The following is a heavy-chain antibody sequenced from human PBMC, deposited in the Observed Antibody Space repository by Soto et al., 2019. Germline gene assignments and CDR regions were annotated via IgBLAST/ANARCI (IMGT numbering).Heavy chain of an antibody. V-gene: IGHV1-69*01. D-gene: IGHD1-26*01. Sequence: QVQLVQSGAEVKKPGSSVMVSCKASGGTFSSYSINWVRQAPGQGLEWMGEIIPIFGTANYAQKCQGRVTITADESTSTAYMELSSLRSEDTAVYYCARDGGRHSGGIDYWGQGTLVTVSS. J-gene: IGHJ4*02. CDR1: GGTFSSYS. CDR3: ARDGGRHSGGIDY. CDR2: IIPIFGTA.